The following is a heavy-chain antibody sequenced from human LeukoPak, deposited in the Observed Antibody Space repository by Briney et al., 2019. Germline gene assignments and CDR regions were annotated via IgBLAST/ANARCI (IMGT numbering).Heavy chain of an antibody. J-gene: IGHJ4*02. V-gene: IGHV3-33*08. CDR3: ARDSIPSASGSYYFDN. D-gene: IGHD3-10*01. CDR2: IYYDGSNK. CDR1: GFTFSTYG. Sequence: GGSLRLSRAASGFTFSTYGMHWVRQAPGKGLEWVAVIYYDGSNKNYENSVKDRFTISRDNSKNTLYLQMNSLRAEDTAVYYCARDSIPSASGSYYFDNWGQGTLVTVSS.